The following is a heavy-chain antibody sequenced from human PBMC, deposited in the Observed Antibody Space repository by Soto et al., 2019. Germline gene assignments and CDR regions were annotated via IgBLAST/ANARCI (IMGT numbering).Heavy chain of an antibody. V-gene: IGHV1-69*13. J-gene: IGHJ1*01. D-gene: IGHD3-9*01. CDR2: IIPIFGTA. CDR1: GGTFSSYA. CDR3: ASGVTGYGTRGAEYFQH. Sequence: SVKVSCKASGGTFSSYAISWVRQAPGQGLEWMGGIIPIFGTANYAQKFQGRVTITADESTSTAYMELSSLRSEDTAVYYCASGVTGYGTRGAEYFQHWGQGTLVTVSS.